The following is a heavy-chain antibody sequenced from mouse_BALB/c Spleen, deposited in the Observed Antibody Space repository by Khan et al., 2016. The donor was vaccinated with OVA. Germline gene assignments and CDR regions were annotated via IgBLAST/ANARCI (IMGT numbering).Heavy chain of an antibody. CDR3: ARGGSSGPAWFTY. J-gene: IGHJ3*01. V-gene: IGHV3-6*02. CDR2: IRYDGNS. D-gene: IGHD3-1*01. CDR1: GYSITSGYF. Sequence: EVQLQESGPGLVKPSQSLSLTCSVTGYSITSGYFWNWIRQFPGNNLEWMGYIRYDGNSDYNPSLKNRISINRDKSKNQFFLKLNSVTPEDAATYYGARGGSSGPAWFTYWGQGTLVTVSA.